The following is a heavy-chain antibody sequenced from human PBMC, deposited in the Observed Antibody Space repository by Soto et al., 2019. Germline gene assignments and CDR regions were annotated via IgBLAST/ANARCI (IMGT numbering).Heavy chain of an antibody. Sequence: ASVKVSCKASGYTFTSYAMHWVRQAPGQRLEWKGLINAGNSKKKNSQKIQVRVTITRDTSASTAYIELSSLRSEDTAVYYCARDLGGNCTNGVCSEYNWFDPWGQGTLVTVSS. CDR1: GYTFTSYA. J-gene: IGHJ5*02. CDR3: ARDLGGNCTNGVCSEYNWFDP. D-gene: IGHD2-8*01. CDR2: INAGNSKK. V-gene: IGHV1-3*01.